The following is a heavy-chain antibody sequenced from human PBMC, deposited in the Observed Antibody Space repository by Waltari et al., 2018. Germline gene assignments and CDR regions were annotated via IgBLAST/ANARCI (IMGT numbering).Heavy chain of an antibody. Sequence: QVQLVESGGGVVQPGGSLRLSCTAYGYTFSAYAMHWVRQAPGKGLEWVSLISHDATKKNYAQSLQGRFTISRDNSRNTLYLEINNVRVADTALYYCAKDDYGDEYFQHWGQGTLVTVSS. J-gene: IGHJ1*01. D-gene: IGHD4-17*01. V-gene: IGHV3-30*18. CDR3: AKDDYGDEYFQH. CDR1: GYTFSAYA. CDR2: ISHDATKK.